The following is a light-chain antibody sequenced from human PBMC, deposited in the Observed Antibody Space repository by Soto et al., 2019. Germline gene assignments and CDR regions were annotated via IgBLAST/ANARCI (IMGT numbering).Light chain of an antibody. CDR1: QGIISH. CDR2: AAS. Sequence: DIQLTQSPSFVSASVGDGGTMTWRASQGIISHLALYQQKLVKAPKVLIYAASLLRSGVPSRISGSGSGTEFTLTINSLQPEDLATLYCQLLDTFPRTFGPGTKVDVK. CDR3: QLLDTFPRT. J-gene: IGKJ3*01. V-gene: IGKV1-9*01.